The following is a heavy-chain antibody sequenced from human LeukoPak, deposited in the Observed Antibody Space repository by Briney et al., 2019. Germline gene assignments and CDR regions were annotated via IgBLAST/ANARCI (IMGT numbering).Heavy chain of an antibody. CDR2: INHSGST. CDR1: SGSINSGSYY. Sequence: SETLSLTCTVSSGSINSGSYYWGWIRRPPGKGLEWIGEINHSGSTNYNPSLKSRVTISVDTSKNQFSLKLSSVTAADTAVYYCARGRNWFDPWGQGTLVTVSS. J-gene: IGHJ5*02. CDR3: ARGRNWFDP. V-gene: IGHV4-39*07.